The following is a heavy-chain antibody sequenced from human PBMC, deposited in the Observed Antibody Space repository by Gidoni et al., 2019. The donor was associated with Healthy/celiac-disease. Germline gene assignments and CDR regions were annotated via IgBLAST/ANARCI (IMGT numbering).Heavy chain of an antibody. CDR3: ARGGSFLRGYSYGRDDY. CDR1: GRSFSGYY. CDR2: INHSGSN. Sequence: QVQLQQWGAGLLKPSETLSLTCAVYGRSFSGYYWSWIRHPPGKGLEWIGEINHSGSNNYNPSLKSRVTISVDTSKNQFSLKLSSVTDADTAVYYCARGGSFLRGYSYGRDDYWGQGTLVTVSS. D-gene: IGHD5-18*01. V-gene: IGHV4-34*01. J-gene: IGHJ4*02.